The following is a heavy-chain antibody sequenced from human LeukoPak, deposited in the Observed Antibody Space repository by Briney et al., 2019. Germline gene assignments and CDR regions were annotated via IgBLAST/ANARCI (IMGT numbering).Heavy chain of an antibody. CDR3: ARSESTIVVVPAAMDY. CDR1: GCTFSSYA. V-gene: IGHV1-69*04. D-gene: IGHD2-2*01. CDR2: IIPILGIA. Sequence: GASVKVSCKASGCTFSSYAISWVRQAPGQGREWMGSIIPILGIANYAQKFQGRVTITADKSTSTAYMELSSLRSEDTAVYYCARSESTIVVVPAAMDYWGQGTLVTVSS. J-gene: IGHJ4*02.